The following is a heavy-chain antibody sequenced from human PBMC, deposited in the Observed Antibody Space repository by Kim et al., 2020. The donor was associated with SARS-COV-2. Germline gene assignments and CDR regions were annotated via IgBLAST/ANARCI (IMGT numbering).Heavy chain of an antibody. CDR1: GFTFSSYA. D-gene: IGHD3-10*01. Sequence: GGSLRLSCAASGFTFSSYAMSWVRQAPGKGLEWVSAISGSGGSTYYADSVKGRFTISRDNSKNTLYLQMNSLRAEDTAVYYCAKDRRGFGELSPAILGYWGQGTLVTVSS. J-gene: IGHJ4*02. CDR3: AKDRRGFGELSPAILGY. CDR2: ISGSGGST. V-gene: IGHV3-23*01.